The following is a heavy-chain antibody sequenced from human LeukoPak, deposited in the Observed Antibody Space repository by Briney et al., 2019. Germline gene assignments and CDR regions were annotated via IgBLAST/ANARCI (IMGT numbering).Heavy chain of an antibody. CDR3: ARGIPFVSYLADAFDI. D-gene: IGHD5/OR15-5a*01. Sequence: SETLSLTCTVSGGSISSGDYYWSWIRQPPGKGLEWIGYIYYSGSTYYNPSLKSRVTISVDTSKNQFSLKLSSVTAADTAVYYCARGIPFVSYLADAFDIWGQGTMVTVSS. CDR1: GGSISSGDYY. CDR2: IYYSGST. V-gene: IGHV4-30-4*01. J-gene: IGHJ3*02.